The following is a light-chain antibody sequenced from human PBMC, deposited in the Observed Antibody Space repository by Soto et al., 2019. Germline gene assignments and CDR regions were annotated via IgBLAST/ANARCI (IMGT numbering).Light chain of an antibody. Sequence: DIVLTQSPGTLSLSPGERATLSCRASQSVSSSYLAWYQQKPGQAPRLLIYGASIRATGIPDRFSGSGSGTDCALTVSRLEPEDFAVYYCQHYGSSPLTFGGGTKVEMK. J-gene: IGKJ4*01. CDR1: QSVSSSY. CDR3: QHYGSSPLT. V-gene: IGKV3-20*01. CDR2: GAS.